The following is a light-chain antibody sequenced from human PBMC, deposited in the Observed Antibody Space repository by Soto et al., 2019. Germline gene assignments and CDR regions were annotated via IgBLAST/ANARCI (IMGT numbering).Light chain of an antibody. Sequence: QPVLTQSPSASASLGASVKLTCTLSRGHSSYAIAWHQQQPEKGPRYLMKLNSDGSHSKGDGIPDRFSGSSSGAERYLTISSLQSDDEADYYCQTWDTGIVVFGGGTKLTVL. CDR2: LNSDGSH. CDR1: RGHSSYA. CDR3: QTWDTGIVV. V-gene: IGLV4-69*01. J-gene: IGLJ2*01.